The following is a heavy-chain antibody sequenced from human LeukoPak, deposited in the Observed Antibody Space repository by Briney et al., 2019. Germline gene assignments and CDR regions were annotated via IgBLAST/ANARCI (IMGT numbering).Heavy chain of an antibody. J-gene: IGHJ4*02. D-gene: IGHD3-22*01. Sequence: GGSLRLSCAASGFTFSSYSMNWVRQAPRKGLEWVSSISSSSSYIYYADSVKGRFTISRDNAKNSLYLQMNSLRAEDTAVYYCARDFQEDSSGYYFDYWGQGTLVTVSS. CDR2: ISSSSSYI. CDR1: GFTFSSYS. V-gene: IGHV3-21*01. CDR3: ARDFQEDSSGYYFDY.